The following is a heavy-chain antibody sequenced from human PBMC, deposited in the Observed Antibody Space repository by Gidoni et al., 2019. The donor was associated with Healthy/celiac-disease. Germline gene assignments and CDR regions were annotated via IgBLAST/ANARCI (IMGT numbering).Heavy chain of an antibody. Sequence: EVQLVQSGAEVKKPGESLKISCKGSGYSFTSYWIGWVRQMPGKGLEWMGIIYPGDSDTRYSPSFQGQVTISADKSISTAYLQWSSLKASDTAMYYCARLRRDGYNYEGGYYFDYWGQGTLVTVSS. CDR1: GYSFTSYW. J-gene: IGHJ4*02. CDR2: IYPGDSDT. D-gene: IGHD5-12*01. V-gene: IGHV5-51*03. CDR3: ARLRRDGYNYEGGYYFDY.